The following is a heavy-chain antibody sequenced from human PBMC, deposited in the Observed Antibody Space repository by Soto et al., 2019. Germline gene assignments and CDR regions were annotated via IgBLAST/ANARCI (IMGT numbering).Heavy chain of an antibody. J-gene: IGHJ4*02. D-gene: IGHD4-4*01. CDR1: GYSFTSYW. Sequence: EVQLVQSGAEVKKPGESLKISCKGSGYSFTSYWIGWVRQMPGKGLEWMGIIYPGDSDTRYSPSFQGQVTISADKSISTAYLQWSSLKASDTAMYYCARVIADYSNQRGDLDYWGQGTLVTVSS. CDR3: ARVIADYSNQRGDLDY. CDR2: IYPGDSDT. V-gene: IGHV5-51*03.